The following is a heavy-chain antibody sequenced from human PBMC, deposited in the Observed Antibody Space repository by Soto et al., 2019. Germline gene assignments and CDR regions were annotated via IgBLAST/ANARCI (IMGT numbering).Heavy chain of an antibody. V-gene: IGHV3-23*01. CDR1: GFTFSSYA. CDR3: AKDFWDFEGRYFDY. J-gene: IGHJ4*02. Sequence: TGGSLRLSCAASGFTFSSYAMSWVRQAPGKGLEWVSAISGSGGSTYYADSVKGRFTISRDNSKNTLYLQMNSLRAEDTAVYYCAKDFWDFEGRYFDYWGQGTLVTVSS. D-gene: IGHD1-26*01. CDR2: ISGSGGST.